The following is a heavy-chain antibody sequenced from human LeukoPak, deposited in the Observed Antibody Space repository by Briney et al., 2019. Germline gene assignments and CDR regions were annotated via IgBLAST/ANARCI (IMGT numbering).Heavy chain of an antibody. J-gene: IGHJ4*02. CDR1: GFTSSSNY. V-gene: IGHV3-66*02. D-gene: IGHD3-22*01. CDR3: ASDRDSSGSPPALFDY. CDR2: IYSGGSK. Sequence: GGSLRLSCAAAGFTSSSNYMRWGRQAQGKGLEWVSVIYSGGSKYYADSVRGGFTISRDNSKNTLNLQMDSLRAKEAAVHYCASDRDSSGSPPALFDYWREGSLLT.